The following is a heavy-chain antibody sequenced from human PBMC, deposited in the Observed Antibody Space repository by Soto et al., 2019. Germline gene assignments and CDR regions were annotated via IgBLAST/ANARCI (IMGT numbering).Heavy chain of an antibody. CDR3: ARGLRSYYYYYYGMDV. V-gene: IGHV3-48*02. D-gene: IGHD4-17*01. Sequence: GGSLRLSCAASGFTFSSYSLSWVRQAPGKGLEWVSYISSSSSTIYYADSVKGRFTISRDNAKNSLYLLMNSLRDEDTAVYYCARGLRSYYYYYYGMDVWGQGTTVTVSS. CDR2: ISSSSSTI. J-gene: IGHJ6*02. CDR1: GFTFSSYS.